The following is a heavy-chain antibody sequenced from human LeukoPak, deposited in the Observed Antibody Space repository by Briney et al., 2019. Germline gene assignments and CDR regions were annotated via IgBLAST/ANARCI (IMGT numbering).Heavy chain of an antibody. CDR1: GGSISSSSYY. CDR3: ARGRVAAAGTDY. Sequence: SETLSLTCTVSGGSISSSSYYWGWIRQPPGKGLEWIGEINHSGSTNYNPSLKSRVTISVDTSKNQFSLKLSSVTAADTAVYYCARGRVAAAGTDYWGQGTLVTVSS. CDR2: INHSGST. V-gene: IGHV4-39*07. J-gene: IGHJ4*02. D-gene: IGHD6-13*01.